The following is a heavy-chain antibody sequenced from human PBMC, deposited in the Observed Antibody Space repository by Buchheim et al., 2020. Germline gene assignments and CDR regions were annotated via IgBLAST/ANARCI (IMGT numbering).Heavy chain of an antibody. CDR1: GFIFSTYA. D-gene: IGHD4-23*01. J-gene: IGHJ4*02. V-gene: IGHV3-23*04. CDR2: ITGNGGTI. Sequence: VQLVESGGGLVKPGGSLRLSCAASGFIFSTYAMNWVRQAPGKGLEWVSIITGNGGTISYADSVKGRFSISRDDSKNTLYLQMNSLRAEDTAVYYCAKDFLLRWIAYFDYWGQGTL. CDR3: AKDFLLRWIAYFDY.